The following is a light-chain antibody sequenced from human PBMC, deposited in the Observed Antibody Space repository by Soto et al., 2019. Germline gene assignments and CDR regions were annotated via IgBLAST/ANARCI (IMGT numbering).Light chain of an antibody. Sequence: ELVLTQSPGTLSLYPGERATLSCRASQSVNNNYLAWYQQTPGQAPRLLIYGASSKATGIPDRFSGSGSGTDFAVTICRLEPEDFAVYSCRKYGMSQYTFGQGTNLEIK. V-gene: IGKV3-20*01. J-gene: IGKJ2*01. CDR2: GAS. CDR3: RKYGMSQYT. CDR1: QSVNNNY.